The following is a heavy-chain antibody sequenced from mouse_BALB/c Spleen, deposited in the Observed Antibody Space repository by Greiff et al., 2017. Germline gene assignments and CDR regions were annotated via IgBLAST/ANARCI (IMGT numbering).Heavy chain of an antibody. V-gene: IGHV1-14*01. J-gene: IGHJ4*01. Sequence: EVQLQQSGPELVKPGASVKMSCKASGYTFTSYVMHWVKQKPGQGLEWIGYINPYNDGTKYNEKFKGKATLTSDKSSSTAYMELSSLTSEDSAVYYCARGIVRYAMDDWGQGTSVTVSS. CDR2: INPYNDGT. CDR3: ARGIVRYAMDD. CDR1: GYTFTSYV.